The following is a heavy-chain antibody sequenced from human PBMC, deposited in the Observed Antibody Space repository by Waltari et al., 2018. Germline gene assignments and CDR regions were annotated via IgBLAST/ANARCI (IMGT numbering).Heavy chain of an antibody. Sequence: QVQLQESGPGLVKPSETLSLTCTVSDGYMTGHYWSWIRQPPGKGLEWIGYIYYSGNTNYNPSLKSRVTISVDTSKTQFSLKLNSVTAADTALYYCARTSRAIDYYFDYWGQGTLVTVSS. V-gene: IGHV4-59*11. J-gene: IGHJ4*01. CDR1: DGYMTGHY. D-gene: IGHD3-10*01. CDR3: ARTSRAIDYYFDY. CDR2: IYYSGNT.